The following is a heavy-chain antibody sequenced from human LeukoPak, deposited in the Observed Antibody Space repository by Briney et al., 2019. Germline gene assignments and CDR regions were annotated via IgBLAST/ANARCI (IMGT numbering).Heavy chain of an antibody. D-gene: IGHD6-19*01. CDR3: ARGGGVAGTPYNPYDY. J-gene: IGHJ4*02. CDR2: IYYSGST. V-gene: IGHV4-59*01. Sequence: SETLSLTCTVSGGSISSYYWSWIRQPPGKGLEWTGYIYYSGSTNYNPSLKSRVTISVDTSKNQFSLKLSSVTAADTAVYYCARGGGVAGTPYNPYDYWGQGTLVTVSS. CDR1: GGSISSYY.